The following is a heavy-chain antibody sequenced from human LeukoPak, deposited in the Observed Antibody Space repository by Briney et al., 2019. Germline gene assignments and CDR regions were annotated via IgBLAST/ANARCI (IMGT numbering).Heavy chain of an antibody. CDR3: ARGGGNFDY. J-gene: IGHJ4*02. CDR1: EFTFSSYT. D-gene: IGHD2-15*01. CDR2: ISSTSTYI. Sequence: GGSLRLSCAASEFTFSSYTINWVRQAPGKGLEWVSSISSTSTYISYADSVRGRFTISRDNAKNSLYLQMNSLRAEDTAVYYCARGGGNFDYWGQGTLVTVSS. V-gene: IGHV3-21*01.